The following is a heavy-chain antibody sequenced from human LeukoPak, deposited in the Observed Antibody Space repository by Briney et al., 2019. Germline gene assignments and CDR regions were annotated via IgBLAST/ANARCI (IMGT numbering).Heavy chain of an antibody. CDR1: GGSFSGYY. V-gene: IGHV4-34*01. Sequence: SETLSLTCAVYGGSFSGYYWSWIRQPLGKGLDWIGEINHSGSTNYNPPLKSRVTISVDTSKNQFSLKLSSVTAADTAVYYCARGRSWYGDSYFDYWGQGTLVTVSS. D-gene: IGHD4-17*01. CDR3: ARGRSWYGDSYFDY. CDR2: INHSGST. J-gene: IGHJ4*02.